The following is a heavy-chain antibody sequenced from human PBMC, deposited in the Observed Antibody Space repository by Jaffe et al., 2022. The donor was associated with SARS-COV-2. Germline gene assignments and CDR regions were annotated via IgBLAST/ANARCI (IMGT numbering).Heavy chain of an antibody. CDR1: GFTFSSYA. D-gene: IGHD6-6*01. CDR3: VKEYSSSSLFRFDP. J-gene: IGHJ5*02. CDR2: ISSNGGST. Sequence: EVQLVESGGGLVQPGGSLRLSCSASGFTFSSYAMHWVRQAPGKGLEYVSAISSNGGSTYYADSVKGRFTISRDNSKNTLYLQMSSLRAEDTAVYYCVKEYSSSSLFRFDPWGQGTLVTVSS. V-gene: IGHV3-64D*09.